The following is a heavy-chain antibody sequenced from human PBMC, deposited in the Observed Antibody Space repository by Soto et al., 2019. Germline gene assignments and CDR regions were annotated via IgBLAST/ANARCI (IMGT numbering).Heavy chain of an antibody. V-gene: IGHV3-48*02. Sequence: VQLVESGGDLVQPGGSLRLSCAASGFTFSTYSMCWVRQAPGKGLEWVSYTSSNSDTIYYAGSVKARFTISSDNARDSLLLQINGVRDEYTAVYYCARVLSHSRYSPYYYYGMDVWGQGTTVTVSS. CDR1: GFTFSTYS. D-gene: IGHD1-1*01. J-gene: IGHJ6*02. CDR2: TSSNSDTI. CDR3: ARVLSHSRYSPYYYYGMDV.